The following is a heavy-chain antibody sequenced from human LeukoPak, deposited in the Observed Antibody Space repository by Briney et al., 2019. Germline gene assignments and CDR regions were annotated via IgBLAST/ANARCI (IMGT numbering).Heavy chain of an antibody. D-gene: IGHD1-26*01. V-gene: IGHV4-59*08. CDR1: GGSISSYY. Sequence: PSETLSLTCTVSGGSISSYYWSWLRQPPGKGLEWIGYIYYSGSTNYNPSLKSRVTISVDTSKNQFSLKLSSVTAADTAVYYCARYSGSYYDAFDIWGQGTMVTVSS. CDR3: ARYSGSYYDAFDI. J-gene: IGHJ3*02. CDR2: IYYSGST.